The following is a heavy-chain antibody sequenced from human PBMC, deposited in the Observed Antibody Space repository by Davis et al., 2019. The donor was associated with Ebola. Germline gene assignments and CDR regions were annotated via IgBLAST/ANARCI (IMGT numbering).Heavy chain of an antibody. CDR3: ARGPMPSWYADYYKYGMDV. Sequence: GESLKISCAASGFTFDHYPMYWVRQRPGKGLEWVSLISGDGDHTYYADSVKGRFTISRDSSKESLYLQIKSLRSEDTALYFCARGPMPSWYADYYKYGMDVWGQGTTVTASS. CDR1: GFTFDHYP. V-gene: IGHV3-43*02. CDR2: ISGDGDHT. D-gene: IGHD6-13*01. J-gene: IGHJ6*02.